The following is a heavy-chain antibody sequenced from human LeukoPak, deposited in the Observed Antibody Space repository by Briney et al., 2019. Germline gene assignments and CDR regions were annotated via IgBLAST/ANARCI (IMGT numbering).Heavy chain of an antibody. CDR3: ARETKTFGAANTY. Sequence: VASVKVSCKASGYTFTGYYMHWVRQAPGQGLEWMGRINPNSGGTNYAQKFQGRVTMTSDTSISTAYMELRRLRSDDTAVYYCARETKTFGAANTYWGQGTLVTVSS. D-gene: IGHD3-16*01. CDR2: INPNSGGT. V-gene: IGHV1-2*06. CDR1: GYTFTGYY. J-gene: IGHJ4*02.